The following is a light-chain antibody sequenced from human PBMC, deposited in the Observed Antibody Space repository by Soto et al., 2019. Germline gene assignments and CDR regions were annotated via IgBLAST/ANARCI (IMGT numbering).Light chain of an antibody. CDR2: DAS. J-gene: IGKJ5*01. CDR3: QQYHTSSIT. Sequence: MTQSPSTLSASVGDRVTITCRASQTISNWLAWYQQKPGKAPTLLIYDASTLERGVPSRFSGTGSGTEFTLSIDSLQPDDFATYYCQQYHTSSITFGQGTRLEIK. CDR1: QTISNW. V-gene: IGKV1-5*01.